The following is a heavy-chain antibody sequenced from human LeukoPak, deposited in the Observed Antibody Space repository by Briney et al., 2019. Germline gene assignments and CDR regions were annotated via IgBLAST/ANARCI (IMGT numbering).Heavy chain of an antibody. Sequence: PGGSLRLSCAASGFTFDNYAMHWVRQAPGKGLEWVSGTSLNSGGIGYAGSVKGRFTISRDNAKNSLYLQMNSLRAGDTALYYCAKGIDSSGYRYNWFDPWGQGTLVTVSS. J-gene: IGHJ5*02. CDR1: GFTFDNYA. D-gene: IGHD3-22*01. CDR2: TSLNSGGI. CDR3: AKGIDSSGYRYNWFDP. V-gene: IGHV3-9*01.